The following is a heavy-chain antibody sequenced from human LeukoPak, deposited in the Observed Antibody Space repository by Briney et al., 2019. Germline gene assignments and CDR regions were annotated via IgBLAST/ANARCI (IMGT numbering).Heavy chain of an antibody. Sequence: GGSLRLSCAASGFTFSSYSMNWVRQAPGKGLEWVSSISSSSSYIYYADSVEGRFTISRDNGKNALYLQMNSLRAEDTAVYYCARDLENTIFGVVIGRYYYMDVWGKGTTVTASS. CDR3: ARDLENTIFGVVIGRYYYMDV. CDR1: GFTFSSYS. J-gene: IGHJ6*03. V-gene: IGHV3-21*01. CDR2: ISSSSSYI. D-gene: IGHD3-3*01.